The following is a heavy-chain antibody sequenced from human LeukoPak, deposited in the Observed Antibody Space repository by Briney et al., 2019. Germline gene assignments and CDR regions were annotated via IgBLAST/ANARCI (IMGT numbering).Heavy chain of an antibody. V-gene: IGHV3-23*01. CDR2: ISGSGGRT. J-gene: IGHJ4*02. D-gene: IGHD6-19*01. CDR1: GCIFSSYA. Sequence: PGGSLRHSCAASGCIFSSYAMSWVRLAPGKGLEWISVISGSGGRTDYADSVKGRFTISRDNSKNTLYLQMNSLRAEDTAVYYCAKTALAVAGIVPVESDLDYWGQGTLVTVSS. CDR3: AKTALAVAGIVPVESDLDY.